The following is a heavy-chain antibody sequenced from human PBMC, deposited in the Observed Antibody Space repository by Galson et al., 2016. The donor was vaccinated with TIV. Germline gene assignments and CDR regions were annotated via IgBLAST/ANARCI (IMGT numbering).Heavy chain of an antibody. J-gene: IGHJ4*02. CDR2: ISSDGNNK. D-gene: IGHD3-22*01. V-gene: IGHV3-30*03. CDR1: GFIISPYG. CDR3: ASETFYYDIRDYAPLGF. Sequence: LRLSCAASGFIISPYGLHWVRQAPGKGLEWVAVISSDGNNKNYADSVKGRFTISRDNSKNTLYLQMSSLRPEDTAVYYCASETFYYDIRDYAPLGFWGQGTLVTVSS.